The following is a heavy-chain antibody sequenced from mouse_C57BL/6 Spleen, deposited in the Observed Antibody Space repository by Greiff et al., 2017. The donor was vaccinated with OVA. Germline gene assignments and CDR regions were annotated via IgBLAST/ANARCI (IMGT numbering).Heavy chain of an antibody. CDR1: GYTFTDYY. CDR2: INPYNGGT. CDR3: AREDYGNYGDY. D-gene: IGHD2-1*01. V-gene: IGHV1-19*01. Sequence: SLPVLLKPGASVKMSCKASGYTFTDYYMNWVKQSHGKSLEWIGVINPYNGGTSYNQKFKGKATLTVDKSSSTAYMELNSLTSEDSAVYYCAREDYGNYGDYWGQGTTLTVSS. J-gene: IGHJ2*01.